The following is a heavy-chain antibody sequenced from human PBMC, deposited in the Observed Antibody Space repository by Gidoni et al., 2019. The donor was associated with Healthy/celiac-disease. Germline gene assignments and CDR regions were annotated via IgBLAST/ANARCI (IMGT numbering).Heavy chain of an antibody. CDR3: AKVLTPYYYDSSGYYDY. D-gene: IGHD3-22*01. Sequence: EVQLVESGVGLVQPGRSLRLSCAASGFTFDDYAMHWVRQAQGKGLEWVSGISWNSGSIGYADSVKGRFTISRDNAKNSLYLQMNSLRAEDTALYYCAKVLTPYYYDSSGYYDYWGQGTLVTVSS. V-gene: IGHV3-9*01. CDR2: ISWNSGSI. CDR1: GFTFDDYA. J-gene: IGHJ4*02.